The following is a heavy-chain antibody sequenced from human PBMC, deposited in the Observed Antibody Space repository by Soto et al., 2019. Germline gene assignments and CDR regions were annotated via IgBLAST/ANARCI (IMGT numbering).Heavy chain of an antibody. D-gene: IGHD6-13*01. Sequence: SVSNAWMNWVRQAPGKGLEWVGRIKSKTDGGTTDYAAPVKGRFTISRDDSKNTLYLQMNSLKTADTAVYYCTPDAPYSSSWYFEWFRGQGTLVTVSS. CDR1: SVSNAW. CDR2: IKSKTDGGTT. J-gene: IGHJ4*02. CDR3: TPDAPYSSSWYFEWF. V-gene: IGHV3-15*07.